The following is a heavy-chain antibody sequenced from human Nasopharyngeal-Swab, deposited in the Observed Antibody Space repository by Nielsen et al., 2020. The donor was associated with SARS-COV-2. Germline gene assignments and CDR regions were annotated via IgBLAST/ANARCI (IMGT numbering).Heavy chain of an antibody. D-gene: IGHD6-6*01. J-gene: IGHJ4*02. CDR3: ARGGGSSSSAPFDY. Sequence: VGQAAGRGLEWVAVISYDGSNKYYADSVKGRFTISRDNSKNTLYLQMSSLRAEDTAVYYCARGGGSSSSAPFDYWGQGTLVTVSS. CDR2: ISYDGSNK. V-gene: IGHV3-30-3*01.